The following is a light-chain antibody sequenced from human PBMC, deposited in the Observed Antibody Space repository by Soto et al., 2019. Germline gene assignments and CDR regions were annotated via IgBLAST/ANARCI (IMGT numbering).Light chain of an antibody. CDR1: QSVSTN. CDR2: GAS. V-gene: IGKV3-15*01. CDR3: QQYNNWPPGT. J-gene: IGKJ2*01. Sequence: EIVMTQSPATLSVSPGERATLSCRVSQSVSTNLAWYHQKPGLAPRLLIYGASTRATGIPARFSGSGSGTEFTLTISSLQSEDSAVYCCQQYNNWPPGTFGQGTRLEIK.